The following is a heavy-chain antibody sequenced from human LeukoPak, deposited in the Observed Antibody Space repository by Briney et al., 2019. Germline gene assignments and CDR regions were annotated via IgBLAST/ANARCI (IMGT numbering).Heavy chain of an antibody. D-gene: IGHD4/OR15-4a*01. CDR2: INGGGGST. Sequence: GGSLRLSCTASGFTFSSYAMSWVRQAPGKGLDWVSSINGGGGSTYYADSVKGRFTISRDNSKNTLYLQMNSLRAEDTAVYYCAKIGANVGFWGQGTLVTVSS. J-gene: IGHJ4*02. CDR1: GFTFSSYA. CDR3: AKIGANVGF. V-gene: IGHV3-23*01.